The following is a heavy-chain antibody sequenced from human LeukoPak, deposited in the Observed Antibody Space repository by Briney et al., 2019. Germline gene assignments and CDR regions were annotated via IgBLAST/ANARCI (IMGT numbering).Heavy chain of an antibody. CDR1: GYTFTSYG. CDR3: ARDQFRSAGRTLYYYYYGMDV. V-gene: IGHV1-18*01. CDR2: ISAYNGNT. D-gene: IGHD1-1*01. J-gene: IGHJ6*02. Sequence: GASVKVSCKASGYTFTSYGISWVRQAPGQGLEWMGWISAYNGNTNYAQKLQGRVTMTTDTSTSTAYMELGSLRSDDTAVYYCARDQFRSAGRTLYYYYYGMDVWGQGTTVTVSS.